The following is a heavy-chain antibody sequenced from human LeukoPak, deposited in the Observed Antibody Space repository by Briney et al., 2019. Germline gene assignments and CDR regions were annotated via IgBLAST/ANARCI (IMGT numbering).Heavy chain of an antibody. CDR3: AGGIAAAAFDY. CDR2: IYTSGST. Sequence: PSQTLSLTCTVSGGSISSGSYYWSWIRQPAGKGLEWIGRIYTSGSTNYNPSLKSRVTISVDTSKNQFSLKLSSVTAADTAVYYCAGGIAAAAFDYWGQGTLVTVSS. V-gene: IGHV4-61*02. J-gene: IGHJ4*02. CDR1: GGSISSGSYY. D-gene: IGHD6-13*01.